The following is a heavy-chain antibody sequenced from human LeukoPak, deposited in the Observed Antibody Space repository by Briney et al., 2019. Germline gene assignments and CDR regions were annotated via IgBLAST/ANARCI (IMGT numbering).Heavy chain of an antibody. Sequence: GGSLRLSCAASGFTFSNYWMRWVGQAAGKGLEWVANINRDGSGKYYVDSVKGRFIISRDNAKNPLYLQMNSLGADDTAVYYCEGGPGYWGQGTLVTVSS. D-gene: IGHD2-15*01. CDR2: INRDGSGK. J-gene: IGHJ4*02. V-gene: IGHV3-7*01. CDR3: EGGPGY. CDR1: GFTFSNYW.